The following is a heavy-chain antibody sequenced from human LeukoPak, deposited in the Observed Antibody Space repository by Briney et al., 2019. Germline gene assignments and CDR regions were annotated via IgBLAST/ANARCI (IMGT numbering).Heavy chain of an antibody. Sequence: PGESLRLSCAASGFTFSYYGFHWVRQAPGKGLEWVAFIRFDGNDKYYADSVKGRFTISKDTSRNTLYLQMNSLRAEDTAVYYCAKDLMRDRWFGESWGQGTLVTISS. CDR2: IRFDGNDK. CDR3: AKDLMRDRWFGES. J-gene: IGHJ5*02. CDR1: GFTFSYYG. D-gene: IGHD3-10*01. V-gene: IGHV3-30*02.